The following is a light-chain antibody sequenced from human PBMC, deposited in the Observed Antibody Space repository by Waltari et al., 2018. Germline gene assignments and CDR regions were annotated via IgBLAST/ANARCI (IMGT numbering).Light chain of an antibody. CDR1: QSVSIN. J-gene: IGKJ2*01. CDR3: QQYDNWPTYT. V-gene: IGKV3-15*01. CDR2: GTS. Sequence: EIVMTQSPATLSVSPGERATISCRASQSVSINVAWYQQKPGQAPRLLIHGTSTRATGIPDRFSGSGSGTDFTLTISSLQPEDFAVYYCQQYDNWPTYTFGQGTKLEIK.